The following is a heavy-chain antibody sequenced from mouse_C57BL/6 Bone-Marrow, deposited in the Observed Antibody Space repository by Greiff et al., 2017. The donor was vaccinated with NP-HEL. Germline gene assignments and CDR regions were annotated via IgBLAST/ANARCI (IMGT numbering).Heavy chain of an antibody. Sequence: LKESGAELVRPGASVTLSCKASGYTFTDYEMHWVKQTPVHGLEWIGAIDPETGGTAYNQKFKGKAILTADKSSSTAYMELRSLTSEDSAVYYCTRFGHPYWYFDVWGTGTTVTVSS. V-gene: IGHV1-15*01. J-gene: IGHJ1*03. CDR3: TRFGHPYWYFDV. CDR2: IDPETGGT. CDR1: GYTFTDYE. D-gene: IGHD3-1*01.